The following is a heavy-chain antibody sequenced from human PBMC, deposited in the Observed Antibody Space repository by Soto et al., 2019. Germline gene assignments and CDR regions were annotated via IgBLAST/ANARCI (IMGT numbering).Heavy chain of an antibody. V-gene: IGHV4-59*01. D-gene: IGHD4-4*01. CDR3: ASGLLHDAFDI. CDR2: IYYSGST. J-gene: IGHJ3*02. CDR1: GGSISSYY. Sequence: SETLSLTCTVSGGSISSYYWSWIRQPPGKGLEWIGYIYYSGSTNYNPSLKSRVTISVDTSKNQFSLKLSSVTGADTAVYYCASGLLHDAFDIWGQGTMVTVSS.